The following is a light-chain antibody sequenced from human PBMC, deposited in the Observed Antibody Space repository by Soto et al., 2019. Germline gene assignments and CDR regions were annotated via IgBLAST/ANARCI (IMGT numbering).Light chain of an antibody. Sequence: QSALTQPASVSGSPGQSITISCTGTSSDVGGYNYVSWYRQHPGKAPKLIIYDVTNRPSGVSNRFSGTKSGNTASLTISGVQAEYEAVYFCGSYTRSSTLVFGGGTKVTVL. CDR2: DVT. J-gene: IGLJ2*01. V-gene: IGLV2-14*01. CDR1: SSDVGGYNY. CDR3: GSYTRSSTLV.